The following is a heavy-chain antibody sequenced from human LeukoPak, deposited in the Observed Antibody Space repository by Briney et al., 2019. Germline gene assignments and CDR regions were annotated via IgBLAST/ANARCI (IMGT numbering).Heavy chain of an antibody. D-gene: IGHD3-9*01. Sequence: GASVKVSCKASGYTFTSYYIHWVRQAPGQGLEWMGIINPSGGGTSYAQKFQGRVTMTRDTSTSTVYMELNSLRSEDTAVYYCARERGDILTGFHAFDIWGQGTMVTVSS. CDR3: ARERGDILTGFHAFDI. J-gene: IGHJ3*02. CDR2: INPSGGGT. CDR1: GYTFTSYY. V-gene: IGHV1-46*01.